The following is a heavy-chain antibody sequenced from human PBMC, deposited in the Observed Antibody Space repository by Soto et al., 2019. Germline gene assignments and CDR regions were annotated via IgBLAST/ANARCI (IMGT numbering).Heavy chain of an antibody. V-gene: IGHV1-46*01. D-gene: IGHD6-13*01. Sequence: ASVKVSCKASGYTFTSYYMHWVRQAPGQGLEWMGIINPSGGSTSYAQKFQGRVTMTRDTSTSTVYMELSSLRPEDTAVYYCARDLLSQGIAAAGTLLYYYGMDVWGQGTTVTVSS. CDR2: INPSGGST. J-gene: IGHJ6*02. CDR3: ARDLLSQGIAAAGTLLYYYGMDV. CDR1: GYTFTSYY.